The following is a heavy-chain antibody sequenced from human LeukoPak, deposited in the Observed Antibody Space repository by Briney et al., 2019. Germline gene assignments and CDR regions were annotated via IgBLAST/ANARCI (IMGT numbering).Heavy chain of an antibody. CDR3: AKGYCSSTSCYEGHFDY. J-gene: IGHJ4*02. Sequence: GGSLRLSCAASGFTFSSYAMSWVRQAPGKGLEWVSAISGSGGSTYYADSVKGRFTISRDNSKNTLYLQMNSLRAEDTAVYYYAKGYCSSTSCYEGHFDYWGQGTLVTVSS. V-gene: IGHV3-23*01. D-gene: IGHD2-2*01. CDR2: ISGSGGST. CDR1: GFTFSSYA.